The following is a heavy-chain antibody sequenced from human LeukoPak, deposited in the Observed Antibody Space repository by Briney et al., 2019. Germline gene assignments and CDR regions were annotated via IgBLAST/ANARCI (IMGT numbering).Heavy chain of an antibody. CDR3: ARGLVGGWSDYYMDV. V-gene: IGHV3-30*03. D-gene: IGHD1-26*01. CDR2: ISYDGSNK. Sequence: GGSLRLSCAASGFTFSSYGMHWVRQAPGKGLEWVAVISYDGSNKYYADSVKGRFTISRDNSKNTLYLQMNSLRAEDTAVYYCARGLVGGWSDYYMDVWGEGTTVTISS. CDR1: GFTFSSYG. J-gene: IGHJ6*03.